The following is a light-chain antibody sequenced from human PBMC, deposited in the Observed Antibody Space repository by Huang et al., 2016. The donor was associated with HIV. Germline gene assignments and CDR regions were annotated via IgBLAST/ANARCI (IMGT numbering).Light chain of an antibody. Sequence: IQMTQSPSSLSASVGDRVTITCRASQSINIHVSWYQQRPGKAPKLLIYSASSLQTGVPSRFRGSGSGTDFTLTINSLQPEDLASYYCQQSYNPPYTFGQGTKLEIK. CDR3: QQSYNPPYT. CDR2: SAS. J-gene: IGKJ2*01. V-gene: IGKV1-39*01. CDR1: QSINIH.